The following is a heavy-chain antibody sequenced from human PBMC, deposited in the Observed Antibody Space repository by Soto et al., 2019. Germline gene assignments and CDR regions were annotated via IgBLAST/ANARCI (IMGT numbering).Heavy chain of an antibody. CDR2: IYHSGST. Sequence: QLQLQESGSGLVKPSQTLSLTCAVSGGSISSGGYSWSWIRQPPGKGLEWIGYIYHSGSTYYNPSLKRQVTISVDRTKNQFSLNRSPVTSADTAVFYCAREPAPWGQRTLVTVSS. V-gene: IGHV4-30-2*01. J-gene: IGHJ5*02. CDR3: AREPAP. CDR1: GGSISSGGYS.